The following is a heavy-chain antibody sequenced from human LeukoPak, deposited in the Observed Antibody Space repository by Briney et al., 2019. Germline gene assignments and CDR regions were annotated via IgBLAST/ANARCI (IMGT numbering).Heavy chain of an antibody. CDR3: ARTVMWFGEYYFDY. V-gene: IGHV4-59*01. Sequence: SETLSLTCTVYGGSISSYYWSLIRQPPGKGLECIGYIYYSGSTNYNPSLKSRVTISVDTSKNQFSLKLSSVTAADTAVYYCARTVMWFGEYYFDYWGQGTLVTVSS. CDR2: IYYSGST. CDR1: GGSISSYY. J-gene: IGHJ4*02. D-gene: IGHD3-10*01.